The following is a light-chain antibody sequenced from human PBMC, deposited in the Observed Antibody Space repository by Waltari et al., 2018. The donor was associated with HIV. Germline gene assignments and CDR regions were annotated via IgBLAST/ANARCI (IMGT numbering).Light chain of an antibody. CDR3: QHDDRSLSIT. V-gene: IGKV1-33*01. CDR1: QDISNS. Sequence: DIQMTQSPSSLSASVGDRVTITCQASQDISNSLNWYQQKPGRAPKLLIYETSNVEKGVPSRFSGSGSGTDFTFTISSLQPEDIATYYCQHDDRSLSITFGQGTRLDIK. CDR2: ETS. J-gene: IGKJ5*01.